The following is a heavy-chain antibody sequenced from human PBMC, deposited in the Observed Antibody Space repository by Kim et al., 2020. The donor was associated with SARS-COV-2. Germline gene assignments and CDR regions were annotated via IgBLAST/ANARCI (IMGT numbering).Heavy chain of an antibody. J-gene: IGHJ4*02. CDR2: ISAYNGNT. CDR1: GYTFTSYG. D-gene: IGHD3-3*01. V-gene: IGHV1-18*01. Sequence: ASVKVSCKASGYTFTSYGISWVRQAPGQGLEWMGWISAYNGNTNYAQKLQGRVTMTTDTSTSTAYMELRSLRSDDTAVYYCARDPPRITIFGVVTHFDYRGQGTLVTVSS. CDR3: ARDPPRITIFGVVTHFDY.